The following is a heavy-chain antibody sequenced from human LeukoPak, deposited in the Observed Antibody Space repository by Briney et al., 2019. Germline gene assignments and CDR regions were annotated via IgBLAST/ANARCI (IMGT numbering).Heavy chain of an antibody. CDR1: GFTFRKHR. D-gene: IGHD1-26*01. J-gene: IGHJ4*02. CDR3: VRDYRGGWNDY. Sequence: GGSLRVSCVATGFTFRKHRMCGVCPSVGKGVESVAKIREDGNEKHYVDSVKGRFTISRDNAKNSLFLQMNNLRVDDTAVYYCVRDYRGGWNDYWGQGTLVTVSS. CDR2: IREDGNEK. V-gene: IGHV3-7*01.